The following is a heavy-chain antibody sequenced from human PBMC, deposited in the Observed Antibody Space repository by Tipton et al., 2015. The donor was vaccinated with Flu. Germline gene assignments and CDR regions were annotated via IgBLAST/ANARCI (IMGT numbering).Heavy chain of an antibody. V-gene: IGHV3-7*01. CDR3: ARVGEGDYYDSSGYYPPGY. J-gene: IGHJ4*02. CDR2: IKQDGSEK. D-gene: IGHD3-22*01. CDR1: GFTFSSYW. Sequence: SLRLSCAASGFTFSSYWMSWVRQAPGKGLEWVANIKQDGSEKYYVDSVKGRFTISRDNAKNSLYLQMNSLRAEDTAVYYCARVGEGDYYDSSGYYPPGYWGQGTLVTVSS.